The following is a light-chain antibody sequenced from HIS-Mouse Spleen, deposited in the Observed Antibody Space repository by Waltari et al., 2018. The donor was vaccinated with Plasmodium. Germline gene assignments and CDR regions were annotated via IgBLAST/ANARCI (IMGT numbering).Light chain of an antibody. CDR3: QQYGSSSWT. CDR1: QSVSSSY. J-gene: IGKJ1*01. V-gene: IGKV3-20*01. CDR2: GAS. Sequence: EIVLTQSPGTLSLSPGERATLSCRASQSVSSSYLAGYQQKPGQAPRLLIYGASSRATGIPDRFSGRGSGTDFTLTISRLEPEDFAVYYCQQYGSSSWTFGQGTKVEIK.